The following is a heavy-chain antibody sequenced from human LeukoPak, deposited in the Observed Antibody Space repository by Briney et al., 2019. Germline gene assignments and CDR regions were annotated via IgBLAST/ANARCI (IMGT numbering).Heavy chain of an antibody. CDR2: INPNSGGT. CDR1: GYTFTGYY. D-gene: IGHD3-10*01. J-gene: IGHJ4*02. CDR3: ARGIDSFAELICDY. Sequence: ASVKVSCKASGYTFTGYYMHWVRQAPGQGLEWMGWINPNSGGTNYAQKFQGRVTMTRDTSISTAYMELSRLRSDDTAVYYCARGIDSFAELICDYWGQGTLVTVSS. V-gene: IGHV1-2*02.